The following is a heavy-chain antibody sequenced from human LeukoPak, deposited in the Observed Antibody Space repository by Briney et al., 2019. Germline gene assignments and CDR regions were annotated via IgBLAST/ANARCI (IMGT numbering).Heavy chain of an antibody. CDR1: GFTFSTYS. D-gene: IGHD1-26*01. CDR2: ISSGSGYI. CDR3: ARDSGSYYAFDY. Sequence: GGSLRLSCAASGFTFSTYSMNWVRQAPGKGLEWVSSISSGSGYIYYADSVKSRFTISRDNAKNSLYLQMNSLRAEDTAVYYCARDSGSYYAFDYWGQGTLVTVSS. J-gene: IGHJ4*02. V-gene: IGHV3-21*01.